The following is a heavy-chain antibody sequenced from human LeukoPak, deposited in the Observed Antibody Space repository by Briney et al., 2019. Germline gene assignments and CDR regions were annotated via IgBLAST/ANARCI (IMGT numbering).Heavy chain of an antibody. V-gene: IGHV4-39*07. J-gene: IGHJ3*02. Sequence: SETLSLTCTVSGGSISSSSYYWGWIRQPPGEGLEWIGTIFYSGNTYYNPSLKSRVTISVDTSKNQFSLKLSSVTAADTAVYYCARDSYYDFWSGYHDAFDIWGQGTMVTVSS. CDR3: ARDSYYDFWSGYHDAFDI. D-gene: IGHD3-3*01. CDR1: GGSISSSSYY. CDR2: IFYSGNT.